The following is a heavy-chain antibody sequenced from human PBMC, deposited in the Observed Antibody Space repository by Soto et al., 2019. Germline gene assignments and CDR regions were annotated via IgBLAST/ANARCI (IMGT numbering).Heavy chain of an antibody. D-gene: IGHD4-17*01. CDR1: GFAFSNHG. J-gene: IGHJ4*02. Sequence: QGQLVESGGGVVQPGRSLRLSCAASGFAFSNHGMHWVRQAPGKGLEWLAVIVREGSEKFYADSVKGRFTISRDNSKNTLYLEMSSLRAEDTADYYGARDDDYDDNGLDLWGQGTLVTVSS. V-gene: IGHV3-33*01. CDR2: IVREGSEK. CDR3: ARDDDYDDNGLDL.